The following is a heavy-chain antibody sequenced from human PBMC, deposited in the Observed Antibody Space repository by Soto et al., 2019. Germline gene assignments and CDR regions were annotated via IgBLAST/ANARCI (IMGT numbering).Heavy chain of an antibody. CDR2: IYYSGST. J-gene: IGHJ4*02. CDR3: ARGGGSPDY. CDR1: GGSISSNY. Sequence: QVQLQESGPGLVKPSETLSLMCTVSGGSISSNYWSWIRQPPGKGLEYIGYIYYSGSTNYNPSLKSRVNISVDTSKNQFSLKLSSVPAADTAVYYCARGGGSPDYWGQGTLVTVSS. D-gene: IGHD3-10*01. V-gene: IGHV4-59*01.